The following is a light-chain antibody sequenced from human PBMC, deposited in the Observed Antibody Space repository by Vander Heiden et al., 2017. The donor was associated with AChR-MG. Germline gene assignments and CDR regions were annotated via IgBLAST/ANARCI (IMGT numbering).Light chain of an antibody. CDR1: QSVDTRY. V-gene: IGKV3-20*01. CDR2: GAS. CDR3: LHYGRKT. J-gene: IGKJ1*01. Sequence: EIVLTQSPGTLSSSPGERATLSCRASQSVDTRYLAWYQQKPGQAPRLLISGASTRATGIPDRFSGNGSGTDFTLTLSRLEPEDFAVYYCLHYGRKTFGQGTKVEIK.